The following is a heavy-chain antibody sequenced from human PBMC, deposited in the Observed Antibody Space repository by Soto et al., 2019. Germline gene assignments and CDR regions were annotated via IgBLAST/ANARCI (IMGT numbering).Heavy chain of an antibody. J-gene: IGHJ5*02. CDR2: ISGSGGNT. V-gene: IGHV3-23*01. CDR1: GFTFSNFA. CDR3: ARKYNNNWFDP. Sequence: WSLRLSCAASGFTFSNFAMSWVRQAPGEGLEWVSAISGSGGNTYFADSVKGRFTISRDNSKNTLYLQMNSLRAEDTAVYYCARKYNNNWFDPWGQGTPVTVSS. D-gene: IGHD1-20*01.